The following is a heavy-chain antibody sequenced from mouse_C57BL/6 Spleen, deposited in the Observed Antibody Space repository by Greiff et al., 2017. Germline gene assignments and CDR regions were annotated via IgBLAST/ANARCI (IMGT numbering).Heavy chain of an antibody. CDR2: IRSKSNNYAT. V-gene: IGHV10-1*01. D-gene: IGHD1-1*01. Sequence: DAGGGLVQPKGSLKLSCAASGFSFNTYAMNWVRQAPGKGLEWVARIRSKSNNYATYYADSVKDRFTISRDDSESMLYLQMNNLKTEDTAMYYCVRPDYYGSSYGFAYWGQGTLVTVSA. J-gene: IGHJ3*01. CDR3: VRPDYYGSSYGFAY. CDR1: GFSFNTYA.